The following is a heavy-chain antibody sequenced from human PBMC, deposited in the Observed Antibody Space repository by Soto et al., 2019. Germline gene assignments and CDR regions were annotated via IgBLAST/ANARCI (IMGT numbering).Heavy chain of an antibody. J-gene: IGHJ4*01. CDR1: GFTFSNYW. CDR3: ARVAYTYGWIYDY. CDR2: IKQDGSEK. D-gene: IGHD2-2*02. V-gene: IGHV3-7*01. Sequence: GGSLRLSCAASGFTFSNYWMSWVRQAPGKGLQWVVNIKQDGSEKYYMDSVRGRFTVSRDNAKNSLYLQMNSLRAEDTAVYFCARVAYTYGWIYDYWGQGSLVTVPS.